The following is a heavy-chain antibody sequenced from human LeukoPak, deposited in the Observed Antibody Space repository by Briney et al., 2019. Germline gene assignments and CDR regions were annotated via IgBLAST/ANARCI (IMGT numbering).Heavy chain of an antibody. CDR1: GFTFSTYA. CDR3: AKDLGYYDSSGN. J-gene: IGHJ4*02. D-gene: IGHD3-22*01. CDR2: ITGSGSST. Sequence: GGSLRLSCAASGFTFSTYAMNWVRQAPGKGLEWVSSITGSGSSTYYADSVKGRFTISRDNSKNTLYLQMNSLRAEDTAVYYCAKDLGYYDSSGNWGQGTLVTVSS. V-gene: IGHV3-23*01.